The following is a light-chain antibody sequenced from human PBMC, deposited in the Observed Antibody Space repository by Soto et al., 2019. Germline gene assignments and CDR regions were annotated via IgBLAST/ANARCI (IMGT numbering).Light chain of an antibody. Sequence: EIVLTQSPVTLSLSPGERATLSCRASQSVSSSLAWYQQKPGQAPRLLIYDASNGATGIPARFSGSGSETDFNLTVSSLEPEDFAVYYCQQRSNWPLSFGGGTKVEIK. J-gene: IGKJ4*01. CDR3: QQRSNWPLS. CDR1: QSVSSS. V-gene: IGKV3-11*01. CDR2: DAS.